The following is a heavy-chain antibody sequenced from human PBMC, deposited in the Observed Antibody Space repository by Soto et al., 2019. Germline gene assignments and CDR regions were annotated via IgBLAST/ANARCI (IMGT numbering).Heavy chain of an antibody. CDR3: ARDDRAAAAGTTYYFDY. J-gene: IGHJ4*02. V-gene: IGHV1-18*01. CDR2: ISPYDGNT. Sequence: QVQLVQSEAEVKKPGASVKVSCKASGYIFTNYGLSWVRQAPGQGLEGMAWISPYDGNTHYAQNLQGRVTVTTDTSTSTAYMELRSLRSDDTAVYFCARDDRAAAAGTTYYFDYWGQGTLVTVSS. CDR1: GYIFTNYG. D-gene: IGHD6-13*01.